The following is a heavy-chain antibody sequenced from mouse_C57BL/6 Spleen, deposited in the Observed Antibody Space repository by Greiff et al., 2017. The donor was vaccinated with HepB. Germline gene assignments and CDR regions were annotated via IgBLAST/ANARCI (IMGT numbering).Heavy chain of an antibody. V-gene: IGHV3-6*01. CDR3: ARDIYDGYYVGY. J-gene: IGHJ2*01. Sequence: DVKLVESGPGLVKPSQSLSLTCSVTGYSITSGYYWNWIRQFPGNKLEWMGYISYDGSNNYNPSLKNRISITRDTSKNQFFLKLNSVTTEDTATYYCARDIYDGYYVGYWGQGTTLTVSS. D-gene: IGHD2-3*01. CDR2: ISYDGSN. CDR1: GYSITSGYY.